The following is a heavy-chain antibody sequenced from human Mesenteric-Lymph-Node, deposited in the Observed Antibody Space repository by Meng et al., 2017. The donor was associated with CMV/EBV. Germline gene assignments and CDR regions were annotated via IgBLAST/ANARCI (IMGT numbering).Heavy chain of an antibody. D-gene: IGHD2-2*01. Sequence: ASVKVSCKASGYIFNDYYIHWGRQAPGQGLEWMGWINPNSGGTNYAQKFQGRVTMTRNTSISTAYMELSSLRSEDTAVYYCARGGFCSSTSCYRFDPWGQGTLVTVSS. CDR2: INPNSGGT. CDR3: ARGGFCSSTSCYRFDP. CDR1: GYIFNDYY. J-gene: IGHJ5*02. V-gene: IGHV1-2*02.